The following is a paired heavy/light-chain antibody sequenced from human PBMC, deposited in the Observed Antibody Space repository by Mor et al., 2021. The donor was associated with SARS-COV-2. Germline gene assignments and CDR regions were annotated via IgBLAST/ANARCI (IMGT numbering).Light chain of an antibody. V-gene: IGLV1-47*01. Sequence: QPVLTQPPSASGTPGQKVTISCSGSLSNIGSNYVYWYRQLPGTAPKLLIYRNNQRHSGVPDRFSGSKSDTSASLAISGLRSEDEADYYCAAWDDSLSGHVIFGGGTKLTVL. CDR3: AAWDDSLSGHVI. J-gene: IGLJ2*01. CDR1: LSNIGSNY. CDR2: RNN.
Heavy chain of an antibody. J-gene: IGHJ5*02. V-gene: IGHV4-34*02. CDR1: GGSFSDYY. Sequence: QVQLQQWGAGLLKPSETLSLTCGVSGGSFSDYYWTWIRQSPGKGLEWIGQIDHNGGSKYNPSLGSRVTMSIDTPKNLFTLNLTSLTAADTAIYFCARGQRGSGWQRGWFDPWGQGTLVTVSS. CDR3: ARGQRGSGWQRGWFDP. D-gene: IGHD6-19*01. CDR2: IDHNGGS.